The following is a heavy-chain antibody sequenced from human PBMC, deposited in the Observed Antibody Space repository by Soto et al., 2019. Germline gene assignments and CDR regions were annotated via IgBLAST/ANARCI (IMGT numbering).Heavy chain of an antibody. J-gene: IGHJ3*02. V-gene: IGHV4-59*12. CDR2: LYFDGAT. D-gene: IGHD3-10*01. CDR3: AKESPLARLVGNAFDI. CDR1: GGSITAYY. Sequence: SETLSLTCTVSGGSITAYYWSWIRQPPGKGLEWIGFLYFDGATNYNPSLKSRVTVSSDTSKNQFSLKLTSVTAADTAVYYCAKESPLARLVGNAFDIWGQGTMVTVSS.